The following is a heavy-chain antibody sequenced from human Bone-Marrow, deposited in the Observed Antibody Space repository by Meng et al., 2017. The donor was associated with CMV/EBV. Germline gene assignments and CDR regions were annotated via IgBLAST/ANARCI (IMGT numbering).Heavy chain of an antibody. CDR1: GFSFRNSW. V-gene: IGHV3-74*01. J-gene: IGHJ5*02. Sequence: GESLKISCVPSGFSFRNSWMHWVRQAPGKGLVWVSRINHDGSNTIYADSVKGRFTISRDNAKNTLYLQMNTLRAEDTAVYYCVREDGVDASRGNRFDPWGQGTLVTGSS. CDR3: VREDGVDASRGNRFDP. CDR2: INHDGSNT. D-gene: IGHD3-3*01.